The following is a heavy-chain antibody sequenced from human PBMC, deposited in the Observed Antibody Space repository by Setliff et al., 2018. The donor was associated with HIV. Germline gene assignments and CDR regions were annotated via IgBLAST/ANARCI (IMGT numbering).Heavy chain of an antibody. J-gene: IGHJ6*03. D-gene: IGHD3-9*01. V-gene: IGHV3-7*03. Sequence: PGGSLRLSCAASGFTFSSYWMSWVRQAPGKGLEWVANIKQDGSEKYYVDSVKGRFTISRDNAKNSLYLQMNSLRAEDTAVYYCARDYYDILTGYYLNSYYYYMDVWGKGTTVTVSS. CDR2: IKQDGSEK. CDR3: ARDYYDILTGYYLNSYYYYMDV. CDR1: GFTFSSYW.